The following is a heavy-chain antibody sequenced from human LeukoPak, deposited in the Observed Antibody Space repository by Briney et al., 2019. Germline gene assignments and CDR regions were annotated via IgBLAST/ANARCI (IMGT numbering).Heavy chain of an antibody. V-gene: IGHV1-69*01. Sequence: ASVKVSCKASGGTFIRHAISWVRQAPGQGLEWMGGIIPIFGTANYAQKFQGRVTITADESTSTAYMELRSLRSDDTAVYYCARIYGDYSPDYWGQGTLVTVSS. D-gene: IGHD4-17*01. J-gene: IGHJ4*02. CDR3: ARIYGDYSPDY. CDR1: GGTFIRHA. CDR2: IIPIFGTA.